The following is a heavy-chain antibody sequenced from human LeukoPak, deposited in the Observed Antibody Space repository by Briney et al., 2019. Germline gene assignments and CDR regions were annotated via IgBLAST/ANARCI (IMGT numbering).Heavy chain of an antibody. J-gene: IGHJ4*02. CDR3: ARRNYYGSGSYL. CDR2: IYYSGST. D-gene: IGHD3-10*01. Sequence: SETLSLTCTVSGGSISSSSYYWGWIRQPPGKGLEWIGSIYYSGSTYYNPSLKSRVTISVDSSKNQFSLKLSSVTAADTAVYYCARRNYYGSGSYLWGQGTLVTVSS. CDR1: GGSISSSSYY. V-gene: IGHV4-39*01.